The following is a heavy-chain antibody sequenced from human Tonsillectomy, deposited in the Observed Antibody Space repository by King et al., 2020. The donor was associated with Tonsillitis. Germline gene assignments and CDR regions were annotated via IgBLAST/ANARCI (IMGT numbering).Heavy chain of an antibody. Sequence: VQLVESGGGLVQPGGSLRLSCAASGFTFSSYWMSWVRQAPGKGLEWVANIKQDGSEKYYVDSVKGRFTISRDNAKNSLYLQMNSLRAEDTAVYYCARDLGKAYCGGYCYPYYFDYWGQGTLVTVSS. D-gene: IGHD2-21*02. J-gene: IGHJ4*02. CDR2: IKQDGSEK. CDR1: GFTFSSYW. V-gene: IGHV3-7*03. CDR3: ARDLGKAYCGGYCYPYYFDY.